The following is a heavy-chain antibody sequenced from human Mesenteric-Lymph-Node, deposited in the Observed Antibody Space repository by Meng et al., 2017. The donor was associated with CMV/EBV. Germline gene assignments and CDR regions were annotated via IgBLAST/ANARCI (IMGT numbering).Heavy chain of an antibody. D-gene: IGHD2-8*01. CDR2: INTGNGET. J-gene: IGHJ4*02. Sequence: SCKPSGYTFTAYSIHWVRQAPGQRPEWMGWINTGNGETLYSQKFQGRVTITRETSATTAYMDLSSLTSEDTAVYYCVRDIDLGGMRDYWGQGTLVTVSS. CDR1: GYTFTAYS. V-gene: IGHV1-3*04. CDR3: VRDIDLGGMRDY.